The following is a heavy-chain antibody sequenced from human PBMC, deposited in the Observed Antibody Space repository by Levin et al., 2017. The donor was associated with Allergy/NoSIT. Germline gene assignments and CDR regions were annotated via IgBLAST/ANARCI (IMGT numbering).Heavy chain of an antibody. CDR2: IYTSGVT. CDR1: GDSINNYF. Sequence: PSETLSLTCTVSGDSINNYFWSWIRQPAGKGLEWIGRIYTSGVTDYNPSLKSRVTLSLDMPGNQFSLKVNSVTAADTGVYFCGREPRGNSGIGAGYWIDYWGQGTPVTVSS. D-gene: IGHD4-23*01. CDR3: GREPRGNSGIGAGYWIDY. V-gene: IGHV4-4*07. J-gene: IGHJ4*02.